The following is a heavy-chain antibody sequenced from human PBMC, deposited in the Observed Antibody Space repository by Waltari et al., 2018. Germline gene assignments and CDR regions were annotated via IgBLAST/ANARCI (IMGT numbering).Heavy chain of an antibody. V-gene: IGHV4-38-2*01. CDR3: ARGGFDSNCYFDL. CDR2: VYHIGNT. D-gene: IGHD3-22*01. CDR1: GYPISSGFY. J-gene: IGHJ2*01. Sequence: QVQLQESGPGLGKPSETLSLTCAVSGYPISSGFYWGWIRLSPGKGLEWIGSVYHIGNTFYNPSLKSRVTISADTSNNQFSLKVTSVTAADTAIYYCARGGFDSNCYFDLWGRGTLVTVSS.